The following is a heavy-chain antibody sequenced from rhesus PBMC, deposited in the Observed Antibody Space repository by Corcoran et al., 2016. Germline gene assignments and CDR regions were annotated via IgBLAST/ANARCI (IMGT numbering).Heavy chain of an antibody. CDR2: ISSASSYI. CDR3: TRDKSAAGTNGLDS. D-gene: IGHD6-31*01. V-gene: IGHV3S16*01. J-gene: IGHJ6*01. CDR1: GFTFSSYG. Sequence: EVHLVESGGGLVQPGGSLRLSCAASGFTFSSYGMSWGRQAPGKGLGWGSSISSASSYIDYADSVKGRFTISRDKAKNSLSRQMNSLRAEDTAVYYCTRDKSAAGTNGLDSWGQGVVVTVSS.